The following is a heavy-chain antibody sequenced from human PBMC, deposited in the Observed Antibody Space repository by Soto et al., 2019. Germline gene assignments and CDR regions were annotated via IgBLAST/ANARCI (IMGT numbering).Heavy chain of an antibody. CDR2: ISGYNGNT. D-gene: IGHD2-2*01. CDR1: GYTFTNYG. Sequence: ASVKGSCKASGYTFTNYGFSWVRQAPGQGLEWMGWISGYNGNTKYAEKFQGRVTMTTDTSTSTAHMELRSLRSDDTAVYYCARSRYQLLSYYYYGMDVWGQGTTVTVSS. CDR3: ARSRYQLLSYYYYGMDV. J-gene: IGHJ6*02. V-gene: IGHV1-18*01.